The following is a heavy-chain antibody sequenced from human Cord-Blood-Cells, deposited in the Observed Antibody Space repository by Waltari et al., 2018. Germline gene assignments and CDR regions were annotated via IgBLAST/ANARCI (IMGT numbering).Heavy chain of an antibody. V-gene: IGHV1-69*01. CDR2: SIPIFGTA. J-gene: IGHJ6*03. CDR1: GGPFSSYA. CDR3: ARWDYYGSGSYYYYYYMDV. D-gene: IGHD3-10*01. Sequence: QVQLVQSGAEVKKPGSSVKVSCKASGGPFSSYAISWVRQAPGQGLEWMGGSIPIFGTANYAQKFQGRVTITADESTSTAYMELSSLRSEDTAVYYCARWDYYGSGSYYYYYYMDVWGKGTTVTVSS.